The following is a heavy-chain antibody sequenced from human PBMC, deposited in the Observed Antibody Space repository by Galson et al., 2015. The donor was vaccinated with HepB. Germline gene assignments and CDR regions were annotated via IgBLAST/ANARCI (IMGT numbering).Heavy chain of an antibody. J-gene: IGHJ4*02. CDR2: ISSSSSTI. CDR3: ARDTNYYFDY. CDR1: GFTFSSYM. Sequence: CAASGFTFSSYMMNWVRQAPGKGLEWVSYISSSSSTIYYADSVKGRFTISRDNAKNSLYLQMNSLRAEDTAVYYCARDTNYYFDYWGQGTLVTVSS. D-gene: IGHD1-7*01. V-gene: IGHV3-48*04.